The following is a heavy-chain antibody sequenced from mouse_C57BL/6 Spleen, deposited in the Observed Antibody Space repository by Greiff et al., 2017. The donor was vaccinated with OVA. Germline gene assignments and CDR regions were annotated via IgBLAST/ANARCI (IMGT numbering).Heavy chain of an antibody. CDR2: INPNYGTT. CDR3: AREDHYGSRRFAY. CDR1: GYSFTDYN. D-gene: IGHD1-1*01. J-gene: IGHJ3*01. V-gene: IGHV1-39*01. Sequence: EVKLQESGPELVKPGASVKISCKASGYSFTDYNMNWVKQSNGKSLEWIGVINPNYGTTSYNQKFKGKATLTVDQSSSTAYMQLNSLTSEDSAVYYCAREDHYGSRRFAYWGQGTLVTVSA.